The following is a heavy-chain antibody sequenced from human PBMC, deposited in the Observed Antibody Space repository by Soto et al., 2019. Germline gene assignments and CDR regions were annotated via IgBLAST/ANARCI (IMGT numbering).Heavy chain of an antibody. J-gene: IGHJ6*02. CDR2: IYYSGST. Sequence: QVQLQESGPGLVKPSQTLSLTCTVSGGSISSGGYYWSWIRQHPGKGLEWIGYIYYSGSTYYNPSLKSRVTIXXDXSXXQFSLKLSSVTAADTAVYYCARVAATRHYYYGMDVWGQGTTVTVSS. D-gene: IGHD2-15*01. CDR1: GGSISSGGYY. CDR3: ARVAATRHYYYGMDV. V-gene: IGHV4-31*03.